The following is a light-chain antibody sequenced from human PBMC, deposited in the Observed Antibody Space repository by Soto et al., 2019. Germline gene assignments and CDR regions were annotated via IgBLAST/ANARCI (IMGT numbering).Light chain of an antibody. CDR2: GAS. CDR1: QSVSSTY. CDR3: QLYGSSPLFT. V-gene: IGKV3-20*01. J-gene: IGKJ3*01. Sequence: EIVLTQSPDTLSLSPGERATLSCRASQSVSSTYLAWFQQRPGQTPRLLISGASSRATGIPERFSGGGSGTDFTLTISRLEPEDVAVYWCQLYGSSPLFTFGPGTKVDIK.